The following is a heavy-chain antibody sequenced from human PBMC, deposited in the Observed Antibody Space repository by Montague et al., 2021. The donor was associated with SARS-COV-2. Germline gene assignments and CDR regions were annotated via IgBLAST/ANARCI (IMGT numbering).Heavy chain of an antibody. CDR2: ISNSGDTK. J-gene: IGHJ4*02. CDR1: GFIFSSYE. D-gene: IGHD3-22*01. V-gene: IGHV3-48*03. CDR3: ARAGEDYYYDSSGFLY. Sequence: SLRLSCAASGFIFSSYEMNWVRQAPGKGLEWVSYISNSGDTKYCVDSVKGRFTISRDNAKNSLYLQMSSLRAEDTAVYYCARAGEDYYYDSSGFLYWGQGILVTVSS.